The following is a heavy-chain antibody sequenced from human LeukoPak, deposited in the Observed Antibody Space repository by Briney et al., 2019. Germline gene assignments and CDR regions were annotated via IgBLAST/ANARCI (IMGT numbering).Heavy chain of an antibody. J-gene: IGHJ4*02. CDR1: GYSISSGYY. CDR3: ASGQAAAGTYSDY. CDR2: IYHSGST. D-gene: IGHD6-13*01. Sequence: SETLSLTCTVSGYSISSGYYWGWIRQPPGKGLEWIGSIYHSGSTSYNPSLKSRVTISVDTSKNQFSLKLSSVTAADTAVYYCASGQAAAGTYSDYWGQGTLVTVSS. V-gene: IGHV4-38-2*02.